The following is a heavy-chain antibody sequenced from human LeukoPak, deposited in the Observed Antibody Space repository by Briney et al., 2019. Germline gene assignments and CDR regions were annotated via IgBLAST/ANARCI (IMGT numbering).Heavy chain of an antibody. CDR1: GFTFRRHW. D-gene: IGHD3-10*01. J-gene: IGHJ4*02. Sequence: GGSLRLSRAASGFTFRRHWMYWVCQAPGKGLVCGSRIMSDGSVAQYADSVKGRFTISRENVKNTLYLQMNSLRAEDTAFYYGARDFIAGSGTYDYWGQGTLVTVSS. CDR3: ARDFIAGSGTYDY. V-gene: IGHV3-74*03. CDR2: IMSDGSVA.